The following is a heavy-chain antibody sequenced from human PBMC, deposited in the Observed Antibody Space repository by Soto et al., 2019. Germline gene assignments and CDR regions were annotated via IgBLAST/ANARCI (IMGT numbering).Heavy chain of an antibody. D-gene: IGHD2-15*01. CDR2: INPSGGST. CDR3: ARSGSPVRYCSGGSCRYADY. V-gene: IGHV1-46*01. CDR1: GYPFTSYY. J-gene: IGHJ4*02. Sequence: RASVKVSCKASGYPFTSYYMHWVRQAPGQGLEWMGIINPSGGSTSYAQKFQGRVTMTRDTSTSTVYMELSSLRSEDTAVYYCARSGSPVRYCSGGSCRYADYWGQGTLVTVSS.